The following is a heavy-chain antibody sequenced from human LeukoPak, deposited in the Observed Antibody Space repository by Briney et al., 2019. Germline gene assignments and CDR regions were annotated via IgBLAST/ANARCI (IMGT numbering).Heavy chain of an antibody. D-gene: IGHD3-3*01. CDR3: ARAPLEGSVYYYYYMDV. CDR1: GYTFTGYY. Sequence: GASVKFSCKASGYTFTGYYMHWVRQAPGQGLEWMGWINPNSGGTNYAQKFQGRVTMTRDTSISTAYMELSRLRSDDTAVYYCARAPLEGSVYYYYYMDVWGKGTTVTVSS. CDR2: INPNSGGT. J-gene: IGHJ6*03. V-gene: IGHV1-2*02.